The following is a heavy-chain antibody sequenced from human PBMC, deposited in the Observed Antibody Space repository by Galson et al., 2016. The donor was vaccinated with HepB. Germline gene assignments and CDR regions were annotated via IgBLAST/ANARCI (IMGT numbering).Heavy chain of an antibody. V-gene: IGHV3-7*01. D-gene: IGHD3-3*02. Sequence: SLRLSCAASGFTFKEYWMSWVRQAPGKGLQWVANINEDGGEKYYADSVKGRFTISRDNAETSVFLQMDSLRSDDTGLYFCVRSFGRGAFYYWGQGTLLTVSS. CDR3: VRSFGRGAFYY. J-gene: IGHJ4*02. CDR2: INEDGGEK. CDR1: GFTFKEYW.